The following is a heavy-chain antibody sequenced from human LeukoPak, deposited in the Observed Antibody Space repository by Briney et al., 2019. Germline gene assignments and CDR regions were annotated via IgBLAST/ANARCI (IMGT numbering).Heavy chain of an antibody. V-gene: IGHV1-69*06. D-gene: IGHD5-18*01. J-gene: IGHJ4*02. Sequence: SVKVSCKASGGTFSSYAISWVRQAPGQGLEWMGGIIPIFGTANYAQKFQGRVTITADKSTSTAYMELSSLRSEDTAVYYCARDRPGQLWLPDYWGQGTLVTVSS. CDR1: GGTFSSYA. CDR3: ARDRPGQLWLPDY. CDR2: IIPIFGTA.